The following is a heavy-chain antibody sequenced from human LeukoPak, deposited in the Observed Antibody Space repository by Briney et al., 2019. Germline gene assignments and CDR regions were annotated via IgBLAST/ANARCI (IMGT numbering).Heavy chain of an antibody. Sequence: SGGSLRLSCAASGFTFSSYEMNWVRQAPGKGLEWVSYISSSGSTIYYADPVKGRFTISRDNAKNSLYLQMNSLRAEDTAVYYCATDDYYDSSGYYYPLDYWGQGTLVTVSS. CDR3: ATDDYYDSSGYYYPLDY. J-gene: IGHJ4*02. V-gene: IGHV3-48*03. D-gene: IGHD3-22*01. CDR1: GFTFSSYE. CDR2: ISSSGSTI.